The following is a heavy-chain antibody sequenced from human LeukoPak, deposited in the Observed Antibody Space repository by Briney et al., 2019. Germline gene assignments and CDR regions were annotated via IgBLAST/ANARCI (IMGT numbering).Heavy chain of an antibody. CDR1: GFTFSSYG. CDR3: AKDRDSCWYTFYYYGMDV. D-gene: IGHD6-19*01. V-gene: IGHV3-30*02. J-gene: IGHJ6*02. Sequence: GGSLRLSCAASGFTFSSYGMHWVRQAPGKGLEWVAFIRYDGSNKYYADSVKGRFTISRDNSKNTLYLQMNSLRAEDTAVYYCAKDRDSCWYTFYYYGMDVWGQGTTVTVSS. CDR2: IRYDGSNK.